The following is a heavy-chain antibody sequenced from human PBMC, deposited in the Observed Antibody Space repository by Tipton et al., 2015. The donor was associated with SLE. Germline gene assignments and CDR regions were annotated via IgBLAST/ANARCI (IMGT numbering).Heavy chain of an antibody. J-gene: IGHJ4*02. D-gene: IGHD3-9*01. CDR2: IYYSGST. Sequence: TLSLTCTVSGGSISSGDHYWSWVRQHPGKGLEWIGYIYYSGSTYYISSPKSRVIISIDTSKNQFSLKLNSVTAADTAVYYCARLYFDVLTGYLQGYFDSWGQGALVTVSS. CDR3: ARLYFDVLTGYLQGYFDS. V-gene: IGHV4-31*03. CDR1: GGSISSGDHY.